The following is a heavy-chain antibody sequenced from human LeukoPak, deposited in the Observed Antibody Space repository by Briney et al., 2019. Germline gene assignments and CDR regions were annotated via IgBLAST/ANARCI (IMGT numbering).Heavy chain of an antibody. D-gene: IGHD6-13*01. CDR1: GFTFSSYW. CDR2: INNDGSST. CDR3: ARPTKEGSSWYWWFDP. Sequence: GGSLRLSCAASGFTFSSYWMHWVRQAPGKGLVWVSRINNDGSSTSYADSVKGRFTITRDNAKNTLYLQMNSLRAEDTAVYYCARPTKEGSSWYWWFDPWGQGTLVTVSS. V-gene: IGHV3-74*01. J-gene: IGHJ5*02.